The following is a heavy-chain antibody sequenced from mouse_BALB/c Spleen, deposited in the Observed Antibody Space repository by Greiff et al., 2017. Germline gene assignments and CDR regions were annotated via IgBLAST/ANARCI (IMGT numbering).Heavy chain of an antibody. CDR2: ISSGGSYT. D-gene: IGHD2-13*01. V-gene: IGHV5-6*01. Sequence: EVMLVESGGDLVKPGGSLKLSCAASGFTFSSYGMSWVRQTPDKRLEWVATISSGGSYTYYPDSVKGRFTISRDNAKNTLYLQMSSLKSEDTAMYYCARHGEGFAYWGQGTLVTVSA. CDR3: ARHGEGFAY. CDR1: GFTFSSYG. J-gene: IGHJ3*01.